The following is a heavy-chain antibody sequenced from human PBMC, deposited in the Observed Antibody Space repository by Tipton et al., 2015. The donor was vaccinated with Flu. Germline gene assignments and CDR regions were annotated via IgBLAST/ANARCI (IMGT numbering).Heavy chain of an antibody. D-gene: IGHD6-6*01. CDR2: IYSSGIT. V-gene: IGHV4-4*07. CDR1: GGSISGYS. CDR3: ARGDSTSSGRYYGLDV. Sequence: TLSLTCTVSGGSISGYSWSWIRQPAGKGLEWIGRIYSSGITNYNPSLNSRITMSVDTSKNQFSLKLSSVTAADTAVYYCARGDSTSSGRYYGLDVWGQGTTVTVSS. J-gene: IGHJ6*02.